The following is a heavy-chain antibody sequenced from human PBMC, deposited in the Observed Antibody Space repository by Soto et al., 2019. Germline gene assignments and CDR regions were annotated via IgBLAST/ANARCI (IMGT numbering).Heavy chain of an antibody. CDR1: GGTFSSYT. D-gene: IGHD2-21*02. Sequence: QVQLVQSGAEVKKPGSSVKVSCKASGGTFSSYTISWVRQAPGQGLEWMGRIIPILGIANYAQKFQGRVTIPADKSTRTAYMELSSLRSEDPAGYYCARGPSVRDQPLLYPGDVVVTFGHGMDVWGQGTTVTVSS. CDR2: IIPILGIA. CDR3: ARGPSVRDQPLLYPGDVVVTFGHGMDV. V-gene: IGHV1-69*02. J-gene: IGHJ6*02.